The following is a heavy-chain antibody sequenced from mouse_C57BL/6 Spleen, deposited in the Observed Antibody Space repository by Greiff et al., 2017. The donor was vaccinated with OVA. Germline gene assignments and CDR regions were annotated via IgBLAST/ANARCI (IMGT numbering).Heavy chain of an antibody. CDR2: INPSSGYT. V-gene: IGHV1-4*01. J-gene: IGHJ2*01. D-gene: IGHD2-3*01. CDR1: GYTFTSYT. Sequence: QVQLKESGAELARPGASVKMSCKGSGYTFTSYTMHWVKQRPGQGLEWIGYINPSSGYTKYNQKFKDKATLTADKSSSTAYMQLSSLTSEDSAVYYCARDGFDYWGQGTTLTVSS. CDR3: ARDGFDY.